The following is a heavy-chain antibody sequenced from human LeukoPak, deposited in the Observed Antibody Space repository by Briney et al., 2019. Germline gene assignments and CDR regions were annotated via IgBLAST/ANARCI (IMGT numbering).Heavy chain of an antibody. Sequence: DSVKGRFTISKDYSKSTLYLQMNSLRPEDTAIYYCAMAHWIGMSHYFDYWDRGTPATVSS. J-gene: IGHJ4*02. V-gene: IGHV3-23*01. D-gene: IGHD2-2*03. CDR3: AMAHWIGMSHYFDY.